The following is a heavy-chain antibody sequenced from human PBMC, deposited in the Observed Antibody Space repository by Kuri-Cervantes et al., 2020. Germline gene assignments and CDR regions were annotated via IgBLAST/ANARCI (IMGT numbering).Heavy chain of an antibody. CDR2: ISYDGSNK. CDR1: GFTFSSYA. Sequence: GGSLRLSCAASGFTFSSYAMHWVRQAPGKGLEWVAVISYDGSNKYYADSVKGRFTISRDNSKNTLYLQMNSLRAEDTAVYYCAKGGYSYAKGNFDYWGQGTLVTVSS. CDR3: AKGGYSYAKGNFDY. J-gene: IGHJ4*02. D-gene: IGHD5-18*01. V-gene: IGHV3-30-3*01.